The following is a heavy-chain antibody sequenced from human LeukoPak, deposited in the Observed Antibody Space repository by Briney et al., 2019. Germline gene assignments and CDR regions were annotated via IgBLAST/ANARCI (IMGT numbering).Heavy chain of an antibody. CDR1: GITSDDNT. CDR2: ITWKSHRT. J-gene: IGHJ4*02. Sequence: GGSLRLSCAASGITSDDNTMHWVRQTPGRGQEWVSFITWKSHRTHYADSVKGRFTVSRDNSKDSMYLEMNSLKTEDTGLYHCASEVGYRSLGYLGQGTLVTVSS. V-gene: IGHV3-43*01. CDR3: ASEVGYRSLGY. D-gene: IGHD3-3*01.